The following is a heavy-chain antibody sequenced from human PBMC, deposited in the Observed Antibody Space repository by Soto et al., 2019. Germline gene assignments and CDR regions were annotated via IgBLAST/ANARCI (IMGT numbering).Heavy chain of an antibody. CDR2: INPNSGNI. D-gene: IGHD3-10*01. CDR1: GDTFTPYD. J-gene: IGHJ4*02. V-gene: IGHV1-8*01. Sequence: ASVKVSCKDSGDTFTPYDINWVRQATGHGLEWMGWINPNSGNIGYAQRFQGRVTMTRDTAIRTAYMEVSSLRSDDTAVYYCARGRASGSYYLLDYRGQGALVSVS. CDR3: ARGRASGSYYLLDY.